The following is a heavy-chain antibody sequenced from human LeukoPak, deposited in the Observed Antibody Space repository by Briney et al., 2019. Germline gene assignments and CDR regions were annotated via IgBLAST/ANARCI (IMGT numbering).Heavy chain of an antibody. CDR2: IYYSGST. Sequence: RSLETLSLTCTVSGGSISSYYWSWIRQPPGKGLEWIGYIYYSGSTNYNPSLKSRVTISVDTSKNQFSLKLSSVTAADTAVYYCAGGDYYDSSGYWGYYFDYWGQGTLVTVSS. J-gene: IGHJ4*02. V-gene: IGHV4-59*01. CDR1: GGSISSYY. D-gene: IGHD3-22*01. CDR3: AGGDYYDSSGYWGYYFDY.